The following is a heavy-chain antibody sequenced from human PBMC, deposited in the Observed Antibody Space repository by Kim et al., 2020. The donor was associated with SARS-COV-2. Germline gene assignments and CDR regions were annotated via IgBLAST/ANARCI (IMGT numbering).Heavy chain of an antibody. V-gene: IGHV4-31*03. CDR3: ARDGVWGSGGGFDY. CDR2: IYYSGST. D-gene: IGHD2-15*01. CDR1: GGSISSGGYY. Sequence: SETLSLTCTVSGGSISSGGYYWSWIRQHPGKGLEWIGYIYYSGSTYYNTSLKSRVTISVDTSKNQFSLKLSSVTAADTAVYYCARDGVWGSGGGFDYWGQGTLVTVSS. J-gene: IGHJ4*02.